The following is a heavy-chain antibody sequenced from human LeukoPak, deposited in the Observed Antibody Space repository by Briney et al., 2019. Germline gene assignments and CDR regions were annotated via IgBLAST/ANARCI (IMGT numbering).Heavy chain of an antibody. J-gene: IGHJ4*02. Sequence: PSETLSLTCTVSGGSINSGNYYWAWIRQPPGEGLEWIGSIYSGGTTYYKPSLKSRVTISVDTSTNQFSLRLSSVTATDTAIYYCARHKYGYGLDYWGRGALVTVSS. CDR1: GGSINSGNYY. CDR2: IYSGGTT. D-gene: IGHD5-18*01. CDR3: ARHKYGYGLDY. V-gene: IGHV4-39*01.